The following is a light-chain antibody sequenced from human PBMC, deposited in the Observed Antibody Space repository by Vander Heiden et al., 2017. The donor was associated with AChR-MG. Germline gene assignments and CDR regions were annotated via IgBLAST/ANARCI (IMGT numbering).Light chain of an antibody. CDR2: RNN. CDR1: SSTIGSHT. J-gene: IGLJ1*01. CDR3: AAWDDSQYV. Sequence: QSVLAQPPSASGTPGQRVTISCSTTSSTIGSHTVHWYQHLAGTAPKLLIYRNNQRPPGVPDRFSGSKSETSASLAISGLQSEDEADYYCAAWDDSQYVFGTGTKVTVL. V-gene: IGLV1-44*01.